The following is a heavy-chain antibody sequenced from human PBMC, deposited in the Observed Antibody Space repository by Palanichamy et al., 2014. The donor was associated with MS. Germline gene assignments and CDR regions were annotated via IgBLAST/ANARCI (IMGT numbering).Heavy chain of an antibody. D-gene: IGHD3-10*01. V-gene: IGHV3-74*01. J-gene: IGHJ3*02. CDR3: AREQDDSGRQTDSFDI. CDR2: IRGDGRSI. Sequence: EVQLVESGGGLVQPGGSLRLSCAASGFTFSSYWMHWVRQAPGKGLVWVSRIRGDGRSINYAESVKDRFTISRDNAKSTMYLQMNSLRDEDMAVYYCAREQDDSGRQTDSFDIWGQGTMVTVSP. CDR1: GFTFSSYW.